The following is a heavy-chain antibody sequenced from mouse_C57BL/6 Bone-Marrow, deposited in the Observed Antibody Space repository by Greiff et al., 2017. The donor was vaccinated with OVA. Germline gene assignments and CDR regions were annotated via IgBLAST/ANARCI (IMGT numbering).Heavy chain of an antibody. CDR1: GYSFTDYN. J-gene: IGHJ1*03. Sequence: VQLKESGPELVKPGASVKISCTASGYSFTDYNMHWVKQSNGKSLAWIGGINPNYGTTSYNQKFKGKATLTVDQSSSTAYMQLNSLTAEDSAVYYCAFYYGSSYRYFDVWGTGTTVTVSS. CDR3: AFYYGSSYRYFDV. CDR2: INPNYGTT. D-gene: IGHD1-1*01. V-gene: IGHV1-39*01.